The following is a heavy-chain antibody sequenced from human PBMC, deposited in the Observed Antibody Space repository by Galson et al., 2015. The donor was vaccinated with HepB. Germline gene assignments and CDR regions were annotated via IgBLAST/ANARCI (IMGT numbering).Heavy chain of an antibody. V-gene: IGHV3-23*01. D-gene: IGHD3-10*01. CDR3: AREYGGRFDK. Sequence: CAASGFIFSSYAVSWVRQAPGKGLEWVSLISAPGTRTYYADSVKGRFTVSRDNSENTLSLQMDNLRAEDTAIYYCAREYGGRFDKWGQGTLVTGPS. CDR1: GFIFSSYA. CDR2: ISAPGTRT. J-gene: IGHJ4*02.